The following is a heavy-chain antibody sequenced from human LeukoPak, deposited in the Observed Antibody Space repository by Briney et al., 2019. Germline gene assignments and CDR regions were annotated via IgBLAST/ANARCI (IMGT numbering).Heavy chain of an antibody. J-gene: IGHJ5*02. V-gene: IGHV4-39*01. CDR3: ARRHYGSGRSGLDP. CDR1: GGSISSSSYY. CDR2: IYYSGST. D-gene: IGHD3-10*01. Sequence: PSETLSLTCTVSGGSISSSSYYWGWIRQPPGKGLEWIGSIYYSGSTYYNPSLKSRVTISVDTSKNQFSLKLSSVTAADTAVYYCARRHYGSGRSGLDPWGQGTLVTVSS.